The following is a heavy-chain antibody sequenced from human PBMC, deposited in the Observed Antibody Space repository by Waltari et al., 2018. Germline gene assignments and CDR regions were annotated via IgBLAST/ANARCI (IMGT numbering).Heavy chain of an antibody. V-gene: IGHV5-51*01. J-gene: IGHJ4*02. CDR1: GYSFTGYW. Sequence: EVQLVQSGAEVKKPGESLKISCTGSGYSFTGYWTGRVRQMPGKGPEWMGIIYPGDSNTRYSPSFQGQVTISADKSISTAYLQWSSLKASDTAMYYCARHGTPYSSGYKDYWGQGTLVTVSS. CDR3: ARHGTPYSSGYKDY. D-gene: IGHD3-22*01. CDR2: IYPGDSNT.